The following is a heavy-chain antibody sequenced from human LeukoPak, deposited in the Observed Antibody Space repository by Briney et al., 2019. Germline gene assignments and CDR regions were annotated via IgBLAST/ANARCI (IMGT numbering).Heavy chain of an antibody. CDR1: GFTFSDYA. D-gene: IGHD2-21*02. J-gene: IGHJ4*02. CDR2: ISGSDGST. CDR3: AKSRETVTARYFDY. Sequence: PGGSLRLSCAASGFTFSDYAMSWVRQAPGKGLEWVSGISGSDGSTYYADSVKGRFTISRDNSKNTLYLQMNSLRAEDTAVYYCAKSRETVTARYFDYWGQGTLVTVSS. V-gene: IGHV3-23*01.